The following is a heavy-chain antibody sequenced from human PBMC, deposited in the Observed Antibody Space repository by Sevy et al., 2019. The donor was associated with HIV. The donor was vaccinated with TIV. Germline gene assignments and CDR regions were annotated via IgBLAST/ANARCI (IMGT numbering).Heavy chain of an antibody. CDR1: GFTVSTYD. J-gene: IGHJ3*02. CDR3: ASACTAASGKSGTIDAFDI. Sequence: GGSLRLSCVASGFTVSTYDMHWVRQVTGKGLEWVSGIGTLTHTYYPDSVKGRFIISRENAKNSLYLQMHSLRAGDTAVYYCASACTAASGKSGTIDAFDIWGTGTLVTVSS. V-gene: IGHV3-13*01. D-gene: IGHD6-13*01. CDR2: IGTLTHT.